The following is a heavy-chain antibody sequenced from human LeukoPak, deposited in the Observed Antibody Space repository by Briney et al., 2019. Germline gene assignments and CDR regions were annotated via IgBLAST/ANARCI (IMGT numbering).Heavy chain of an antibody. V-gene: IGHV4-34*01. Sequence: PSETLSLTCAVYGGSFSGYYWSWIRQPPGKGLEWIGEINHSGSTNYNPSLKSRVTISVDTSKNQFSLKLSSVTAADTAVYYCARLAVAGTSYYGMDVWGQGTTVTVSS. CDR2: INHSGST. CDR3: ARLAVAGTSYYGMDV. D-gene: IGHD6-19*01. CDR1: GGSFSGYY. J-gene: IGHJ6*02.